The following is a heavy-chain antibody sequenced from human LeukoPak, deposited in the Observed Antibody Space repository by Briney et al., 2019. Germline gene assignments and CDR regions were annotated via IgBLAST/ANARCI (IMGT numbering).Heavy chain of an antibody. J-gene: IGHJ3*02. Sequence: SETLSLTCTVSGGSINSGSYCWAWLRQPAGKGLEWIGRIHISGSTHYTPSLKSPFTISIDTSTNEFSLKLSCVTAADTAVYYCARADRSGYFGNVVAFDIWGQGTMVTVSS. CDR3: ARADRSGYFGNVVAFDI. CDR1: GGSINSGSYC. D-gene: IGHD3-22*01. CDR2: IHISGST. V-gene: IGHV4-61*02.